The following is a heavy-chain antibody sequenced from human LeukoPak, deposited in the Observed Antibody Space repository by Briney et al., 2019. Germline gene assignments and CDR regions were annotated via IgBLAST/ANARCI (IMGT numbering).Heavy chain of an antibody. Sequence: SETLSLTCTVSGGSISGDHWSWIRQPAGKGLEWIGRIYTTSGTTNYNPSLKSRVTMSADTTKNQVSLKLSSVTAADTAVYYCARRGWSGYYIDYWGQGTLVTVSS. CDR2: IYTTSGTT. CDR1: GGSISGDH. J-gene: IGHJ4*02. CDR3: ARRGWSGYYIDY. V-gene: IGHV4-4*07. D-gene: IGHD3-3*01.